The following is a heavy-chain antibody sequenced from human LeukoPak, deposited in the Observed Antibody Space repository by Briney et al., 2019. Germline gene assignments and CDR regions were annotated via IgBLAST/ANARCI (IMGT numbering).Heavy chain of an antibody. CDR2: IVGSGDYT. CDR3: AKSRLIMTTATTFDF. J-gene: IGHJ4*02. V-gene: IGHV3-23*01. Sequence: GGSLRLSCAASGFTFSRHAMSWVRQAPGKGLEWVSGIVGSGDYTYYADSVKGRFTMSRDNSKNSLYLQMNSLRAEDSAVYYCAKSRLIMTTATTFDFWGPGTLVAVSS. D-gene: IGHD4-17*01. CDR1: GFTFSRHA.